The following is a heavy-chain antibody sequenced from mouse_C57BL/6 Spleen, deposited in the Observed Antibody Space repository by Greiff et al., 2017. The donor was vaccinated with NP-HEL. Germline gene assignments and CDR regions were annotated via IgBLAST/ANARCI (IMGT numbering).Heavy chain of an antibody. CDR2: INPNYGTT. CDR1: GYSFTDYN. D-gene: IGHD1-1*01. V-gene: IGHV1-39*01. Sequence: ESGPELVKPGASVKISCKASGYSFTDYNMNWVKQSNGKSLEWIGVINPNYGTTSYNQKFKGKATLTVDQSSSTAYMQLNSLTSEDSAVYYCAEGNYYGSSGAWFAYWGQGTLVTVSA. J-gene: IGHJ3*01. CDR3: AEGNYYGSSGAWFAY.